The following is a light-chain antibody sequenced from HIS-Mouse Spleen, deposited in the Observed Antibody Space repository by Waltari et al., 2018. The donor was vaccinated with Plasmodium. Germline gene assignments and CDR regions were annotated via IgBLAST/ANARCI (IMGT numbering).Light chain of an antibody. Sequence: EIVMAQSPATLSLSPGDRAPLPCRSSHSVSSSYLSWYQKKPGQATRLLIYGASPRATGIPARCSGSGSGTDFTLTISSLQPEDFAVYYCQQDYNLPYTFGQGTKLEIK. J-gene: IGKJ2*01. CDR2: GAS. CDR1: HSVSSSY. CDR3: QQDYNLPYT. V-gene: IGKV3D-7*01.